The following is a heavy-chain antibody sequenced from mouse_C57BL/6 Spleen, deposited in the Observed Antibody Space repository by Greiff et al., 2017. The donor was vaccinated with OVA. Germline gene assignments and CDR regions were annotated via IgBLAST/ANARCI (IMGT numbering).Heavy chain of an antibody. J-gene: IGHJ4*01. V-gene: IGHV1-50*01. CDR2: IDPSDSYT. CDR1: GYTFTSYW. Sequence: QVQLQQPGAELVKPGASVKLSCKASGYTFTSYWMQWVKQRPGQGLEWIGEIDPSDSYTNYNQKFKGKATLTVDTSSSTAYMQLSSLTSEDSAVYYCARGAPGGYYAMDYWVKEPQSPSPQ. CDR3: ARGAPGGYYAMDY.